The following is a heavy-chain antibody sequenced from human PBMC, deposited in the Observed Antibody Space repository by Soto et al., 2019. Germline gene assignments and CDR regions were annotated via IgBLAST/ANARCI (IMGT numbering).Heavy chain of an antibody. D-gene: IGHD2-21*01. CDR1: GYTFTSYG. V-gene: IGHV1-46*01. CDR2: INPSGGST. Sequence: GASGKVSCKASGYTFTSYGISWVRQAPGQGLEWMGIINPSGGSTSYAQKSQGRVTMTRDTSTSTVSRKLSSLRSADTAVYYCARAPSSSYQPAAGLFDFWGQGTPVTVSS. CDR3: ARAPSSSYQPAAGLFDF. J-gene: IGHJ4*02.